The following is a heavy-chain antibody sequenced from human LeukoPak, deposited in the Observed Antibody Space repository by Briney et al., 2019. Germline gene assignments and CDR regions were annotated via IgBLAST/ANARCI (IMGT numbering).Heavy chain of an antibody. J-gene: IGHJ4*02. CDR3: ASGASSGWYYFDY. Sequence: GRSLRLSCAASGFTFSSYGMPWVRQAPGKGLEWVAVISSDGSNQDYGDSVKGRLTISRDNSKNTLYLQMNSLRPDDTAVYYCASGASSGWYYFDYWGQGTLVTVSS. V-gene: IGHV3-30*03. D-gene: IGHD6-19*01. CDR1: GFTFSSYG. CDR2: ISSDGSNQ.